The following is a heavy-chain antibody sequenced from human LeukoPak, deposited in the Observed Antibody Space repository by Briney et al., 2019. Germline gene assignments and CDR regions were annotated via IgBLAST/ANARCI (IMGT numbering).Heavy chain of an antibody. CDR1: GFTISSYA. CDR3: ANGYSSGSFGFDY. Sequence: GGSLRLSCAASGFTISSYAMSWVRQAPGKGLEWVSAISGSGGSTYYADSVKGRFTISRDNSKNTLYLQMNSLRAEDTAVYYCANGYSSGSFGFDYWGQGTLVTVSS. CDR2: ISGSGGST. J-gene: IGHJ4*02. D-gene: IGHD6-19*01. V-gene: IGHV3-23*01.